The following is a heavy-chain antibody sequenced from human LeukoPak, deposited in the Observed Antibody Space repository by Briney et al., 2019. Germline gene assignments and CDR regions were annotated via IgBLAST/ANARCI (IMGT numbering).Heavy chain of an antibody. CDR1: GFTFSSYW. V-gene: IGHV3-7*01. CDR3: ARDGDFWSAQGAFDI. CDR2: IKQDGSAK. J-gene: IGHJ3*02. Sequence: PGGSLRLSCAASGFTFSSYWMSWVRLAPGRGLEWVANIKQDGSAKFYVESVKGRFTISRDNAKKSLYLQMNSLRAEDTAVYYCARDGDFWSAQGAFDIWGQGTTVTVSS. D-gene: IGHD3-3*01.